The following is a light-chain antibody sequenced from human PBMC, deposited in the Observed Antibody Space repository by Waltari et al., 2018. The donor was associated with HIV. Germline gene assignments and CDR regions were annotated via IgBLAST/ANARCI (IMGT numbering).Light chain of an antibody. CDR1: QSLLHSNGYNY. CDR2: LGS. V-gene: IGKV2-28*01. CDR3: MQALQTPYT. J-gene: IGKJ2*01. Sequence: IVMTQSPLSLPVTPGEPASISGRSSQSLLHSNGYNYLDWYLQKPGQSPQLLIYLGSNRASGIPDRFSGSGSGTDFTLKISRVEAEDVGVYYCMQALQTPYTFGLGTKLQIK.